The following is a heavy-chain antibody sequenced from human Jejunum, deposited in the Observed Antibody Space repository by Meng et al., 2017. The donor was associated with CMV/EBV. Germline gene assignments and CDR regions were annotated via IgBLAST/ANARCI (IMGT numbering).Heavy chain of an antibody. CDR1: SNTVA. J-gene: IGHJ4*02. CDR2: TYYRSKWYN. Sequence: SNTVAWNWIRQSPSRGLEYLGGTYYRSKWYNDYAVSVKGRIVINPDTSKNQFSLQLNSVTPEDTAVYYCARDYYGSGTYSYLFDYWGQGTLVTVSS. V-gene: IGHV6-1*01. CDR3: ARDYYGSGTYSYLFDY. D-gene: IGHD3-10*01.